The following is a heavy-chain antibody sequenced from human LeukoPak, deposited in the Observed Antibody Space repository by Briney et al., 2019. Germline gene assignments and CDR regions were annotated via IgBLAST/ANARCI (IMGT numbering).Heavy chain of an antibody. V-gene: IGHV4-39*07. CDR2: IYYSGST. D-gene: IGHD3-9*01. Sequence: SETLSLTCTVSGGSISSSSYYWGWIRQPPGKGLEWIGSIYYSGSTYYNPSLKSRVTISVDTSKNQFSLKLSSVTAADTAVYYCASEFYDILTGYSVYWGQGTLVTVSS. CDR1: GGSISSSSYY. J-gene: IGHJ4*02. CDR3: ASEFYDILTGYSVY.